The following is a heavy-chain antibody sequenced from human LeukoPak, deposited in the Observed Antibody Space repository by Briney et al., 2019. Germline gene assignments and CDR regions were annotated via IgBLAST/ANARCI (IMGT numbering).Heavy chain of an antibody. Sequence: PSETLSLTCTVSGGSISSYYWSWIRQPPGKGLEWIGYIYYSGSTNYNPSLKSRVTISVGTSKNQFSLKLSSVTAADTAVYYCAREGMTTFAFDIWGQGTMVTVSS. CDR3: AREGMTTFAFDI. CDR2: IYYSGST. J-gene: IGHJ3*02. CDR1: GGSISSYY. D-gene: IGHD3-16*01. V-gene: IGHV4-59*01.